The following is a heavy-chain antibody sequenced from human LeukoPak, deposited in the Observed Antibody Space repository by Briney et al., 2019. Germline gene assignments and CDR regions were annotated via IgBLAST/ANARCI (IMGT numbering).Heavy chain of an antibody. Sequence: TGGSLRLSCAASGFTFSTYAMSWVRQAPGEGLQWVSAISGSGGSTYYADSVKGRFSMSRDNSKNTLYLQMNSLRAEDTAVYYCAKLSRIAAAVTEEYFQHWGQGTLVTVSS. CDR1: GFTFSTYA. CDR2: ISGSGGST. CDR3: AKLSRIAAAVTEEYFQH. J-gene: IGHJ1*01. D-gene: IGHD6-13*01. V-gene: IGHV3-23*01.